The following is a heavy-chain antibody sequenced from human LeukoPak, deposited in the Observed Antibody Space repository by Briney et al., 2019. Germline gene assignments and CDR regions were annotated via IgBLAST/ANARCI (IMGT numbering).Heavy chain of an antibody. V-gene: IGHV4-61*02. J-gene: IGHJ3*02. CDR2: IYTSGST. CDR1: DGSISSGNYY. CDR3: AGVTVVVTGDAFDI. D-gene: IGHD3-22*01. Sequence: SQTLSLTCTVSDGSISSGNYYWSWIRQPAGKGLEWIGRIYTSGSTNYNPSLKSRVTISVDTSKNQFSLKLSPVSAADTALYYCAGVTVVVTGDAFDIWGQGTTVTVSS.